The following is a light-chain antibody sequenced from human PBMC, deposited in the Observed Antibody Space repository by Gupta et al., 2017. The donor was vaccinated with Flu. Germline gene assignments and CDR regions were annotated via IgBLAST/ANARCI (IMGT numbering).Light chain of an antibody. V-gene: IGLV2-14*01. CDR2: VVT. CDR3: SSYTRTNTGV. J-gene: IGLJ1*01. Sequence: QSALTQPASVSGSPGQSIPISCTETSSDIGAYHLISLYQQHPGKAPKLIIYVVTNRPSGVSDRFSGSKSGNTASLTISGLQAEDEADYYCSSYTRTNTGVFGSGTKVTVL. CDR1: SSDIGAYHL.